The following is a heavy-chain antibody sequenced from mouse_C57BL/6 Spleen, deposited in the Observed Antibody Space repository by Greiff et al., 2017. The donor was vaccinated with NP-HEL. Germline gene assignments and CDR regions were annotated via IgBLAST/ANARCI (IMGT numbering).Heavy chain of an antibody. CDR1: GYSITSGYY. J-gene: IGHJ3*01. D-gene: IGHD2-1*01. V-gene: IGHV3-6*01. CDR2: ISYDGSN. Sequence: ESGPGLVKPSQSLSLTCSVTGYSITSGYYWNWIRQFPGNKLEWMGYISYDGSNNYNPSFKNRISITRDTSKNQFFLKLNSVTTEDTATYYCARGDGNYPWFAYWGQGTLVTVSA. CDR3: ARGDGNYPWFAY.